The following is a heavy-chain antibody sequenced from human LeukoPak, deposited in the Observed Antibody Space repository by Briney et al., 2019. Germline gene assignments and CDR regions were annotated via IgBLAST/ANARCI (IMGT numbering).Heavy chain of an antibody. D-gene: IGHD2-21*02. V-gene: IGHV1-18*01. CDR1: VYTFTSYG. CDR3: ARGVLLAYCGGDCCSDFDY. Sequence: ASVKVSCKASVYTFTSYGISLVRQAPGQGLEWMGWISAYNGNTNYAQKLQGRVTMTTDTSTSTAYMELRSLRSDDTAVYYCARGVLLAYCGGDCCSDFDYWGQGTLVTVSS. J-gene: IGHJ4*02. CDR2: ISAYNGNT.